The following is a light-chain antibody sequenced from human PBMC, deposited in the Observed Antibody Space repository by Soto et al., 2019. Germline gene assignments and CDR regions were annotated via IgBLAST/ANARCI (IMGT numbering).Light chain of an antibody. J-gene: IGKJ1*01. CDR3: QQYYNSPPT. V-gene: IGKV1-39*01. Sequence: IQMTQSPSSLSASVEDRVSLTCRASQSISNNLNWYQPKPGQAPRLLIYGASSWPTGVPARFSGSRSGTDFTLTISSLQPEDFATYYCQQYYNSPPTFGQGTKVDIK. CDR1: QSISNN. CDR2: GAS.